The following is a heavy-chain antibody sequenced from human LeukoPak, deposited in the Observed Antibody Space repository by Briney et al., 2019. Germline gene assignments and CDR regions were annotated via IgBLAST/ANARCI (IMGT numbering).Heavy chain of an antibody. Sequence: ASVKVSCKASGYTFTSYYMHWVRQAPGQGLEWMGIINPSGGSTSYAQKFQGRVTMTRDTSTSTVYMELSSLRSEDTAVYYRARASRGIAVAGTIDYWGQGTLVTVSS. V-gene: IGHV1-46*01. CDR2: INPSGGST. CDR3: ARASRGIAVAGTIDY. J-gene: IGHJ4*02. CDR1: GYTFTSYY. D-gene: IGHD6-19*01.